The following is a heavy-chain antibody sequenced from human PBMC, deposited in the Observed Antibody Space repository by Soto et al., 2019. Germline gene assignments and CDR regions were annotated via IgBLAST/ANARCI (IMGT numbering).Heavy chain of an antibody. D-gene: IGHD2-15*01. V-gene: IGHV3-11*06. CDR3: ARVDCSGGSCYLWSASGDFDY. CDR2: ISSSSSYT. CDR1: GFTFSDYY. Sequence: GGSLRLSCAASGFTFSDYYMSWIRQAPGKGLEWVSYISSSSSYTNYADSVKGRFTISRDNAKNSLYLQMNSLRAEDTAVYYCARVDCSGGSCYLWSASGDFDYWGQGTLVTVSS. J-gene: IGHJ4*02.